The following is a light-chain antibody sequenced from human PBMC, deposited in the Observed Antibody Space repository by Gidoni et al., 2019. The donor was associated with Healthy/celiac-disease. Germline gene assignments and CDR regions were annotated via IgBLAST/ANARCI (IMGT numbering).Light chain of an antibody. CDR2: GAS. CDR1: QSVSSSY. CDR3: QQYGSSPSMYX. V-gene: IGKV3-20*01. J-gene: IGKJ2*01. Sequence: EIVLTQSPGTLSLSPGERATLSCRASQSVSSSYLAWYQQKPGQAPRLLIYGASSRATGIPDRFSGSGSGTDFTLTISRLEPEDFAVYYCQQYGSSPSMYXXXQGTKLEIK.